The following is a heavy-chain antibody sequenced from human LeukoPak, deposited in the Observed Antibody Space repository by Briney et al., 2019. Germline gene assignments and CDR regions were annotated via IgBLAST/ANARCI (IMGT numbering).Heavy chain of an antibody. J-gene: IGHJ4*02. D-gene: IGHD6-6*01. Sequence: PGGSLRLSCAASGFTFSSYSMNWVRQAPGKGLEWVSSISSSSSYIYYADSVKGRFTISRDNAKNSLYLQMNSLRAEDTAVSYCARPLRGRYSSSSYPADYWGQGTLVTVSS. CDR3: ARPLRGRYSSSSYPADY. CDR1: GFTFSSYS. CDR2: ISSSSSYI. V-gene: IGHV3-21*01.